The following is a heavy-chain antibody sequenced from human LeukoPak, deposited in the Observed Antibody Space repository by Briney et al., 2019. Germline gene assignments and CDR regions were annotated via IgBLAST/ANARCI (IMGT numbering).Heavy chain of an antibody. V-gene: IGHV1-8*01. D-gene: IGHD3-3*01. Sequence: ASVKVSCKASGYTFTSYDINWVRQATGQGLEWMGWMNPNSGNTGYAQKFQGRVTMTRNTSISTAYMELSSLRSEDTAVYYCARDGDYDFWSGYYAYMDVWGKGTTVTVSS. CDR2: MNPNSGNT. CDR3: ARDGDYDFWSGYYAYMDV. J-gene: IGHJ6*03. CDR1: GYTFTSYD.